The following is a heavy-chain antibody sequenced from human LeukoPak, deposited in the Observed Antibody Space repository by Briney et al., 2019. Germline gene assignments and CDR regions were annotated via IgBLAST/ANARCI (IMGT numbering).Heavy chain of an antibody. V-gene: IGHV3-11*04. CDR1: GVTFEDYY. J-gene: IGHJ4*02. D-gene: IGHD5-24*01. Sequence: PGGSLRLSCTGSGVTFEDYYLSWIRQAPGKGLEWISYVSSTGGDKFYADSVKGRFTISRDNSKNTLYLQMNSLRAEDTAVYYCAKGGDGYNYGSYFDYWGQGTLVTVSS. CDR2: VSSTGGDK. CDR3: AKGGDGYNYGSYFDY.